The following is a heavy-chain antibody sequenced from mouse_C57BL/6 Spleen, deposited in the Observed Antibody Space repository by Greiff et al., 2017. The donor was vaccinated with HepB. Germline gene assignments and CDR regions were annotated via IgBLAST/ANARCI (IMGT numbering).Heavy chain of an antibody. CDR2: INPSSGYT. CDR1: GYTFTSYW. J-gene: IGHJ2*01. Sequence: VQLQQSGAELAKPGASVKLSCKASGYTFTSYWMHWVKQRPGQGLEWIGYINPSSGYTKYNQKFKDKATLTADKSSSTAYMQLSRLTYEDSAVYYFARGYDYDDDYFDYWGQGTTLTVSS. V-gene: IGHV1-7*01. D-gene: IGHD2-4*01. CDR3: ARGYDYDDDYFDY.